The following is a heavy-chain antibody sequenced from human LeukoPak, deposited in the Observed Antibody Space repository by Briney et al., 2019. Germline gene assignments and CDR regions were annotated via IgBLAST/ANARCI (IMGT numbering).Heavy chain of an antibody. V-gene: IGHV4-4*02. CDR1: GLTFRNYAM. CDR3: AGLVGRYSSGLYYYYFDY. D-gene: IGHD3-22*01. J-gene: IGHJ4*02. CDR2: MYLSGTT. Sequence: PGGSLRLSCAASGLTFRNYAMSWVRQPPGKGLEWIGEMYLSGTTHSNPSVKSRVTISIDKSKNQFFLNLSSVTAADTAVYYCAGLVGRYSSGLYYYYFDYWGQGTLVTVSS.